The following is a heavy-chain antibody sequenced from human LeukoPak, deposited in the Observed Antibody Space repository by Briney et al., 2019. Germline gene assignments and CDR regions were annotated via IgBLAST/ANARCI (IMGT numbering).Heavy chain of an antibody. CDR1: GGTFSSYA. D-gene: IGHD6-13*01. CDR3: ARGGGSSWYDFDY. J-gene: IGHJ4*02. V-gene: IGHV1-69*13. Sequence: ASVKVSCKASGGTFSSYAISWVRQAPGQGLEWMGGIIPIFGTANYAQKFQGRVTITADESTSTAYMELSSLRSEDTAVYCCARGGGSSWYDFDYWGQGTLVTVSS. CDR2: IIPIFGTA.